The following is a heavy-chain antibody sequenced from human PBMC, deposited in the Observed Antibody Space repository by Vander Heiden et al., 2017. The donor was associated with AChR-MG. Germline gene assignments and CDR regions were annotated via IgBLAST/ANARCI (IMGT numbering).Heavy chain of an antibody. D-gene: IGHD1-20*01. CDR3: ARGPLITGTTADAFDI. V-gene: IGHV1-8*01. Sequence: QVQLVQSGAEVKKPGASVKVSCQASGYTFTSYDLNWVRQATGQGLEWMGWMNPNSGNTGYAQKFQGRVTMTRNTSISTAYMELSSLRSEDTAVYYCARGPLITGTTADAFDIWGQGTMVTVSS. CDR2: MNPNSGNT. CDR1: GYTFTSYD. J-gene: IGHJ3*02.